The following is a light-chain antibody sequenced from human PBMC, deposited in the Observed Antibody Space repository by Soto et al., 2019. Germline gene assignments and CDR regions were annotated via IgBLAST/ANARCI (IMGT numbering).Light chain of an antibody. CDR1: QSIGNY. Sequence: EVVLTQSPATLSLSPGDGATLSCRASQSIGNYLAWYQQKPGQAPRLLIYATSNRATCIPARYSGSGSETDCPLTTCSRGPEDVAVYHRQLRSIWPSTLVPGTK. CDR3: QLRSIWPST. V-gene: IGKV3-11*01. J-gene: IGKJ3*01. CDR2: ATS.